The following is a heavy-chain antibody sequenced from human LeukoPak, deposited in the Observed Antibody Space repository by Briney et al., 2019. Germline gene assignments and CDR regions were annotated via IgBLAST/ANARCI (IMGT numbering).Heavy chain of an antibody. CDR1: GGSFSGYY. CDR3: ARTIVVVPAAMLDRYFGL. V-gene: IGHV4-34*01. CDR2: INHSGST. J-gene: IGHJ2*01. D-gene: IGHD2-2*01. Sequence: PSETLSLTCAVYGGSFSGYYWSWIRQPPEKGLEWIGEINHSGSTNYNPSLKSRVTISVDTSKNQFSLKLSSVTAADAAVYYCARTIVVVPAAMLDRYFGLWGRGDLVTVSS.